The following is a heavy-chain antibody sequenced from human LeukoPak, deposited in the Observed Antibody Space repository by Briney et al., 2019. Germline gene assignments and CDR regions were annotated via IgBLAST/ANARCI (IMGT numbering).Heavy chain of an antibody. V-gene: IGHV1-69*13. D-gene: IGHD4-23*01. CDR1: GGTFSSYA. CDR2: IIPIFGTA. J-gene: IGHJ4*02. CDR3: ARANTVVTHFDY. Sequence: ASVKVSCKASGGTFSSYAISWVRQAPGQGLEWMGGIIPIFGTANYAQKFQGRVTITADESTSTAYMELSSLRTEDTAVNYCARANTVVTHFDYWGQGTLVTVSS.